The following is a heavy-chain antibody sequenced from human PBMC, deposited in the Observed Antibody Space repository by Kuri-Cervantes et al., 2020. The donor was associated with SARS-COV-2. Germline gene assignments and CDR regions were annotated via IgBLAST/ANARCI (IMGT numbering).Heavy chain of an antibody. D-gene: IGHD4-17*01. Sequence: SETLSLTCAVYGGSFSGYYWSWIRQPPGKGLEWIGEINHSGSTNYNPSLKSRVTTSVDTSKNQFSLKLSSVSAADTAVYYCARVDGDYVDWYFDLWGRGTLVTVSS. J-gene: IGHJ2*01. CDR3: ARVDGDYVDWYFDL. CDR1: GGSFSGYY. V-gene: IGHV4-34*01. CDR2: INHSGST.